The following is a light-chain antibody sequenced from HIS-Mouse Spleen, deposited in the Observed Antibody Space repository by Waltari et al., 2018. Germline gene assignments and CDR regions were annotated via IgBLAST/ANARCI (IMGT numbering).Light chain of an antibody. CDR2: EGS. J-gene: IGLJ3*02. V-gene: IGLV2-23*01. Sequence: QSALTQPASVSGSPGQSITISYTGTSSDVGSYNLVSWYQQHPGKAPKLMIYEGSKRPSGVANRFSGSKSGNTASLTLSGLQAEDEADYYCCSYAGSSTWVFGGGTKLTVL. CDR3: CSYAGSSTWV. CDR1: SSDVGSYNL.